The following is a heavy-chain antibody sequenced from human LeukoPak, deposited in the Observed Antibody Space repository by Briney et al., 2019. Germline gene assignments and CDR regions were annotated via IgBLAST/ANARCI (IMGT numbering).Heavy chain of an antibody. D-gene: IGHD4-17*01. CDR3: ARDYADYVGYFFFDY. CDR2: ISGGGETT. J-gene: IGHJ4*02. CDR1: GFTFNNYA. Sequence: GGSLRLSCAASGFTFNNYAMNWVRQAPGKGLEWVSSISGGGETTYSADSAKGRFTISRDNSQNTLYLQMNSLRAEDTAVYYCARDYADYVGYFFFDYWGQGTLVTVSS. V-gene: IGHV3-23*01.